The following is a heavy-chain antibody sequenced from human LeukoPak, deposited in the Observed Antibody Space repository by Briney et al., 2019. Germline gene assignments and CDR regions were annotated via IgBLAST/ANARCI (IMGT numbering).Heavy chain of an antibody. V-gene: IGHV5-51*01. CDR1: GYSFTSYW. J-gene: IGHJ4*02. Sequence: GESLKISCKGSGYSFTSYWIGWVRQMPGKGLEWMGIIYPGDSDTSYSPSLQGQVTISADKSISTAYLQWSSLKASDTAMYYCARSPVVPAAIAYYFDYWGQGTLVTVSS. D-gene: IGHD2-2*01. CDR3: ARSPVVPAAIAYYFDY. CDR2: IYPGDSDT.